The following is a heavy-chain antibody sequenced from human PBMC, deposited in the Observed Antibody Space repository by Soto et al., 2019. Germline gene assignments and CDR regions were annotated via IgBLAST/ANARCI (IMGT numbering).Heavy chain of an antibody. CDR3: ARDTFYHDSSGYYIFEF. V-gene: IGHV3-21*01. Sequence: GGSLRLSCAASGFTFSSYSMNWVRQAPGKGLEWVSSISSSSSYIYYADSVKGRFTISRDNAKNSLYLQMNSLRAEDTAVYYCARDTFYHDSSGYYIFEFWGQGALVTVSS. D-gene: IGHD3-22*01. J-gene: IGHJ4*02. CDR2: ISSSSSYI. CDR1: GFTFSSYS.